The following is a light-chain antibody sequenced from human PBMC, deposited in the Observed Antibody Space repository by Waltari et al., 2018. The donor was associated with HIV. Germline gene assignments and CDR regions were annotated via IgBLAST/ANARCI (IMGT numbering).Light chain of an antibody. Sequence: DIVMTQSHDSLAVSLGERATINCKSSQSVLYSSNNKNYLAWYQQKPGQPPKLLIFWASTRESGVPDRFSGSGSGTDFTLTISSLQAEDVAVYYCQQYYGSPYTFGQGTKLE. CDR2: WAS. CDR3: QQYYGSPYT. J-gene: IGKJ2*01. CDR1: QSVLYSSNNKNY. V-gene: IGKV4-1*01.